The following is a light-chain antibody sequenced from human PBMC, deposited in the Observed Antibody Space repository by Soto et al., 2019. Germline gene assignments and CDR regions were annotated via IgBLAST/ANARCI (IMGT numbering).Light chain of an antibody. V-gene: IGLV2-23*01. CDR1: SSDVGSYNL. CDR3: YSYAGGRTLV. CDR2: EGS. Sequence: QSVLTQPASVSGSPGQSITISCTGTSSDVGSYNLVSWYQQHPGKAPKLIIYEGSKRPSGVSNRFSGSKSGNTASLTISGLQADDEADYYCYSYAGGRTLVFGGGTKVTVL. J-gene: IGLJ3*02.